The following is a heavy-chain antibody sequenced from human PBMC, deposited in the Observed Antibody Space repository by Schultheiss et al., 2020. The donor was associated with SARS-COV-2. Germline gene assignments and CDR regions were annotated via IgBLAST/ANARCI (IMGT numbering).Heavy chain of an antibody. V-gene: IGHV4-4*07. CDR1: GGSISSYY. CDR2: IYTSGST. J-gene: IGHJ6*03. Sequence: SETLSLTCTVSGGSISSYYWSWIRQPAGKGLEWIGRIYTSGSTNYNPSLKSRVTMSVDTSKNQFSLKLSSVTAADTAVYYCARSDYYDFWSGYRGRYYYMDVWGKGTTVTVSS. CDR3: ARSDYYDFWSGYRGRYYYMDV. D-gene: IGHD3-3*01.